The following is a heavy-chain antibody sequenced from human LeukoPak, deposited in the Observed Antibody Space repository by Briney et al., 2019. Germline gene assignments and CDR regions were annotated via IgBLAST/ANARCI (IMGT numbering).Heavy chain of an antibody. CDR3: AAYYDSSGYYSLPYAY. D-gene: IGHD3-22*01. CDR1: GGSISSYY. J-gene: IGHJ4*02. V-gene: IGHV4-59*04. Sequence: SETLSLTCTVSGGSISSYYWSWLRQPPGKGLEWIGYIYYSGSTYYNPSLKSRVTISVDTSKNQFSLKLSSVTAADTAVYYCAAYYDSSGYYSLPYAYWGQGTLVTVSS. CDR2: IYYSGST.